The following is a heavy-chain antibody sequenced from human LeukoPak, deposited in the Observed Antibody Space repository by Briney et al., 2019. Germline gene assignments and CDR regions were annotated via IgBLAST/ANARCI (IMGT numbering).Heavy chain of an antibody. D-gene: IGHD1-26*01. CDR2: INPNSGGK. J-gene: IGHJ4*02. CDR1: RYTFTDYY. Sequence: ASVKVSCKASRYTFTDYYIHWVRQAPGQGLEWMGWINPNSGGKNHAQKFQDRVIMTRDTSISTAYMELNRLTSDDTAVYYCAIIVGATMHFDYWGQGTLVTVSS. CDR3: AIIVGATMHFDY. V-gene: IGHV1-2*02.